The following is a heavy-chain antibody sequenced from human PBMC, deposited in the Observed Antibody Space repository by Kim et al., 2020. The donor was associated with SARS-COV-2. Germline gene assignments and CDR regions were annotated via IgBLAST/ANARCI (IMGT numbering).Heavy chain of an antibody. Sequence: GGSLRLSCAASGFTFSSHAMSWVRQAPGKGLEWVSVISGSGGNTHYADSVKGRFTISRDNSKNTLYLQMNSLRAEDTAIYYCAKDPHSSTGTRRYGMDVWGQGTTVTVSS. CDR2: ISGSGGNT. V-gene: IGHV3-23*01. D-gene: IGHD6-6*01. CDR1: GFTFSSHA. J-gene: IGHJ6*02. CDR3: AKDPHSSTGTRRYGMDV.